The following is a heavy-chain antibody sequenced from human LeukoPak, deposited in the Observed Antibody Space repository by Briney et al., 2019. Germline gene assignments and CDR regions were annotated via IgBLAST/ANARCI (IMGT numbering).Heavy chain of an antibody. V-gene: IGHV1-18*01. CDR3: AREGSSSWSNGRWSYFQH. D-gene: IGHD6-13*01. Sequence: ASVKVSCKTSGYTFNNYGISWVRQAPGQGLEWMGWISAYNGNTNYAQKLQGRVTMTTDTSTSTAYMELRSLRSDDTAVYYCAREGSSSWSNGRWSYFQHWGQGTLVTVSS. CDR1: GYTFNNYG. J-gene: IGHJ1*01. CDR2: ISAYNGNT.